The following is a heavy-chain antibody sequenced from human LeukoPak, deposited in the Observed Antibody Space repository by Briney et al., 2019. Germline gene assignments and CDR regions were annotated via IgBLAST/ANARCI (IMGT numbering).Heavy chain of an antibody. V-gene: IGHV3-11*04. CDR1: GFTFSDYY. J-gene: IGHJ4*02. CDR2: ISSGGRTI. CDR3: AKNVDTAMAPDY. Sequence: PRGSLRLSCAASGFTFSDYYMSWIRQAPGKGLEWVSYISSGGRTIYYADSVKGRFTMSRDNAKNSLYLQMNSLRAEDTAVYYCAKNVDTAMAPDYWGQGTLVTVSS. D-gene: IGHD5-18*01.